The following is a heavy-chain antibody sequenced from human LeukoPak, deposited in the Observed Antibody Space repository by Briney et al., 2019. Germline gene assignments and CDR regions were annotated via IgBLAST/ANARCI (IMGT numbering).Heavy chain of an antibody. J-gene: IGHJ5*01. CDR2: IYYGQTI. CDR3: VRHDGRGGATMGAFDS. V-gene: IGHV4-39*01. CDR1: AASISSSSHD. Sequence: SETLSLTCTISAASISSSSHDWGWIRPSPGKGLEWIGSIYYGQTIYYNPSLNSRVTISVVTSKDQFTLQLNSVPAADTAVYYCVRHDGRGGATMGAFDSWGQGALVTVSS. D-gene: IGHD4/OR15-4a*01.